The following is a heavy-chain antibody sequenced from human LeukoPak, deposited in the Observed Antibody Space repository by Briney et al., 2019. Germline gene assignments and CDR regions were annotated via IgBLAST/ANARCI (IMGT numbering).Heavy chain of an antibody. CDR3: ARFDHSSGYYPSYYFDY. J-gene: IGHJ4*02. CDR1: GYTFTSYY. D-gene: IGHD3-22*01. CDR2: INLSDGST. Sequence: ASVEVSCKASGYTFTSYYMHWVRQAPGQGLEWMGIINLSDGSTSYAQKFQGRVTMTRDTSTSTVYMELSSLRSEDTAVYYCARFDHSSGYYPSYYFDYWGQGTLVTVSS. V-gene: IGHV1-46*01.